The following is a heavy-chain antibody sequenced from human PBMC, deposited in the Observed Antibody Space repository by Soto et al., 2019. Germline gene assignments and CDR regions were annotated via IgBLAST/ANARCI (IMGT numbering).Heavy chain of an antibody. D-gene: IGHD3-9*01. CDR3: TRGLDDILTGYYLFDY. CDR2: IRSKAYGGTT. Sequence: GESLKISCTASGFTFGDYAMSWFRQAPGKGLEWVGFIRSKAYGGTTEYAASVKGRFTISRDDSKSIAYLQMNSLKTEDTAVYYCTRGLDDILTGYYLFDYWGQGTLVTVSS. V-gene: IGHV3-49*03. J-gene: IGHJ4*02. CDR1: GFTFGDYA.